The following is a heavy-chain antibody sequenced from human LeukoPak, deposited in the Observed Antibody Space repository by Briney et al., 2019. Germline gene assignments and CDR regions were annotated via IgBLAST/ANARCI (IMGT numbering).Heavy chain of an antibody. CDR1: GFTISDYW. D-gene: IGHD3-22*01. CDR3: ARERGEYYYGSSGHQSYYYYGMDV. CDR2: ISNDGSNK. J-gene: IGHJ6*02. V-gene: IGHV3-30*13. Sequence: GGSLRLSCAASGFTISDYWMSWVRQAPGKGLEWVAAISNDGSNKYYADSVKGRFTISRDNSKNRLYLQMNSLRTEDTAVYYCARERGEYYYGSSGHQSYYYYGMDVWGQGTTVTVSS.